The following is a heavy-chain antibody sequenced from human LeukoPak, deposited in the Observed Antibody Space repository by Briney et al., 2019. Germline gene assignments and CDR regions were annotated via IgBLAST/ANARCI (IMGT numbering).Heavy chain of an antibody. J-gene: IGHJ6*02. CDR1: GFTFSDYY. Sequence: GGSLRLSCAASGFTFSDYYMSWIRQAPGKGLEWVSYISSSGSTIYYADSVKGRFTISRDNAKNSLYLQMNGLRAEDTAVYYCARDIVVRGVIITTYYYYGMDVWGQGTTVTVSS. CDR3: ARDIVVRGVIITTYYYYGMDV. V-gene: IGHV3-11*01. D-gene: IGHD3-10*01. CDR2: ISSSGSTI.